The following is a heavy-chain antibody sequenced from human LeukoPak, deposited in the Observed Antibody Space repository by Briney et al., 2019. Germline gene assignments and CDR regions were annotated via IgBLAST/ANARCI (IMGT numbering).Heavy chain of an antibody. V-gene: IGHV4-39*01. D-gene: IGHD1-1*01. CDR1: VGSISSSSYY. CDR2: IYYSGST. Sequence: KPSETLSLTCTVPVGSISSSSYYWGWIRQPPGKGLEWIGSIYYSGSTYYNPSLKSRVTISVDTSKNQFSLKLSSVTAADTAVYYCARGGTGEELGDDAFDIWGQGTMVTVSS. CDR3: ARGGTGEELGDDAFDI. J-gene: IGHJ3*02.